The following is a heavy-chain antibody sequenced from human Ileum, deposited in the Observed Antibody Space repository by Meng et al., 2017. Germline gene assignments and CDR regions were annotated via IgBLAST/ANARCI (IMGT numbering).Heavy chain of an antibody. Sequence: QVKLQDSGPGLVKPSETLSLSCAVSGDSIRNGNWWSWVRQPPGKGLEWIGEIYESGTTNYNPSLKSRVTISVDKSKNEFSLKLSSVTAADTALYYCARVSYNKGSPKFDSWGQGTLVTVSS. D-gene: IGHD1-14*01. CDR1: GDSIRNGNW. CDR2: IYESGTT. J-gene: IGHJ4*02. V-gene: IGHV4-4*02. CDR3: ARVSYNKGSPKFDS.